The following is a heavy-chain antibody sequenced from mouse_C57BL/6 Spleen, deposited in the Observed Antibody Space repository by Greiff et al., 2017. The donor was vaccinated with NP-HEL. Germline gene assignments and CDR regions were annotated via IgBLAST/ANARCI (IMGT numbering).Heavy chain of an antibody. J-gene: IGHJ2*01. CDR3: ARDRGLGHGYFDY. D-gene: IGHD4-1*01. V-gene: IGHV5-4*01. CDR2: ISDGGSYT. Sequence: DVHLVESGGGLVKPGGSLKLSCAASGFTFSSYAMSWVRQTPEKRLEWVATISDGGSYTYYPDNVKGRFTISRDNAKNNLYLQMSHLKSEDTAMYYCARDRGLGHGYFDYWGQGTTLTVSS. CDR1: GFTFSSYA.